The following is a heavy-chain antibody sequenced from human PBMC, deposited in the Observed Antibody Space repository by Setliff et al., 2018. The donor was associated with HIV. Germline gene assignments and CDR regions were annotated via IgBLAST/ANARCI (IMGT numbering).Heavy chain of an antibody. V-gene: IGHV4-31*03. Sequence: SETLSLTCTVSGGSISSGGYYWNWIRQHPRKGLEWIGYIYYTGSTYYNPSLQSRVTISVNTSKNQFSLRLTSMTAADTAVFYCARGPQNYHDGHRAFDIWGQGTMVTVSS. CDR2: IYYTGST. J-gene: IGHJ3*02. CDR1: GGSISSGGYY. D-gene: IGHD3-22*01. CDR3: ARGPQNYHDGHRAFDI.